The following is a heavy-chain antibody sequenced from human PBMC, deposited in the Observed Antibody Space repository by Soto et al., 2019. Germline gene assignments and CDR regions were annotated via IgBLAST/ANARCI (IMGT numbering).Heavy chain of an antibody. V-gene: IGHV4-61*01. CDR3: ARTTAVPNTLRSRSFFDY. D-gene: IGHD4-17*01. J-gene: IGHJ4*02. Sequence: QVQLQESGPGLLKPSETLSLTCSVSGGSVSDKTYYWSWIRQPPGKRLEWIGYVSYSGTTNYNPSLHSPVTISVDLSNNRCSLRLSSVTTADTALSYCARTTAVPNTLRSRSFFDYWGQGTLVTVSS. CDR2: VSYSGTT. CDR1: GGSVSDKTYY.